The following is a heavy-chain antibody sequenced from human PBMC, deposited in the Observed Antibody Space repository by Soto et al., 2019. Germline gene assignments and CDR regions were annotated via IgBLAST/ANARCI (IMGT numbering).Heavy chain of an antibody. J-gene: IGHJ4*02. Sequence: GGSLRLSCAASGFSFSSHNMNWVRQAPGKGLEWISYIGTSGSSIYYADSVKGRFTISRDNAKNSLYLQMNSLRAEDTALYYCARSGNYSIDCWGQGTLVTVSS. V-gene: IGHV3-48*01. CDR1: GFSFSSHN. CDR2: IGTSGSSI. CDR3: ARSGNYSIDC. D-gene: IGHD4-4*01.